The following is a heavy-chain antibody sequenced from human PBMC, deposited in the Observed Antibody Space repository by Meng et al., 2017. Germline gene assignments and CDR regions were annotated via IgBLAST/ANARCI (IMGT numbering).Heavy chain of an antibody. CDR2: ITKDGSRK. CDR1: GFIFSNYE. Sequence: QVQLVESGGGVVQPGRSLTLSCAASGFIFSNYEMHWVRQAPGKGLEWVACITKDGSRKYYLGSVRGRFTISRDNSKNTLYLEMNSLRSEDTALYYCARDFDYWGQGTLVTVSS. CDR3: ARDFDY. V-gene: IGHV3-30*16. J-gene: IGHJ4*02.